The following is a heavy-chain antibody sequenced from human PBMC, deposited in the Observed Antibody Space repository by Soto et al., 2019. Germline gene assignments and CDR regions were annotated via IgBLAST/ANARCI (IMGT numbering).Heavy chain of an antibody. D-gene: IGHD3-10*01. CDR1: GYTFNNYD. V-gene: IGHV1-8*02. CDR3: TRAYGAETFDF. J-gene: IGHJ5*01. Sequence: ASVTVSCKASGYTFNNYDSHWVRQAPGHGLEWMGWMNPNSGNTGYAQNFRGRVTMTQNTAIGTAYMELSSLRSDDTATYYCTRAYGAETFDFWGQGTRVTVS. CDR2: MNPNSGNT.